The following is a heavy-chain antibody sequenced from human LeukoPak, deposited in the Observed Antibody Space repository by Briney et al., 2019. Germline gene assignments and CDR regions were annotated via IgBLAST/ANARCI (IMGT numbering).Heavy chain of an antibody. Sequence: ASVKVSCKASGYTFTSYYMHWVRQAPGQGLEWMGIINPNSGSINYAQKFQGRVTMTRDTSTSTVYMELSSLRSEDTAVYYCARDGEMTTKLYYFDCWGQGTLVTVSS. V-gene: IGHV1-46*01. CDR3: ARDGEMTTKLYYFDC. CDR2: INPNSGSI. J-gene: IGHJ4*02. CDR1: GYTFTSYY. D-gene: IGHD5-24*01.